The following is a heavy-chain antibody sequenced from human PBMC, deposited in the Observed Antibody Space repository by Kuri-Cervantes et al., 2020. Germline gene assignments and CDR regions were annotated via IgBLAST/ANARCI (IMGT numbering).Heavy chain of an antibody. J-gene: IGHJ6*02. CDR2: INPNSGGT. CDR3: ARGRDTAMVLWYYYYYGMDV. CDR1: GYTFTGYY. Sequence: ASVKVSCKASGYTFTGYYMHWVRQAPGQGLEWMGWINPNSGGTNYAQKFQGWVTMTRDTSISTAYMELSRLRSEDTAVYYCARGRDTAMVLWYYYYYGMDVWGQGTTVTVSS. D-gene: IGHD5-18*01. V-gene: IGHV1-2*04.